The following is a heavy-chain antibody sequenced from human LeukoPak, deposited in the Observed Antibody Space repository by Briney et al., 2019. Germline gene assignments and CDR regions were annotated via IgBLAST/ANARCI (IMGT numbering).Heavy chain of an antibody. CDR2: TSSSSTI. CDR1: GFTFGSYE. J-gene: IGHJ4*02. CDR3: ARERGSGYYYFDY. Sequence: GGSLRLSCAASGFTFGSYEMNWVRQAPGKGLEWVSYTSSSSTIYYADSVKGRFTISRDNAKNSLYLQMNSLRAEDTAVYYCARERGSGYYYFDYWGQGTLVTVSS. V-gene: IGHV3-48*03. D-gene: IGHD5-12*01.